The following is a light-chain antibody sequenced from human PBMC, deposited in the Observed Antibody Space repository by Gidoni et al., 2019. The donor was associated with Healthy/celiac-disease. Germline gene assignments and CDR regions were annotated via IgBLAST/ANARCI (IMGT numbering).Light chain of an antibody. V-gene: IGKV1-27*01. CDR1: QVISNY. CDR3: QKYDSVPLT. Sequence: DIQMTQSPSSLSASVGDRVTITCRASQVISNYLAWYQQKPGKVPKLLIYAASTLKSGVPSRFSGSGSGTDFTFTISSLQPEDVATYYCQKYDSVPLTFGQGTKVEIK. CDR2: AAS. J-gene: IGKJ1*01.